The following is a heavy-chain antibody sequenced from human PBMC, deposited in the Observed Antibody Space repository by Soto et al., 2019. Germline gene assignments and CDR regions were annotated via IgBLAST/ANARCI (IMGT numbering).Heavy chain of an antibody. V-gene: IGHV3-11*01. CDR2: ISSSGSTI. J-gene: IGHJ6*02. CDR1: GFTFSDYY. CDR3: AKGKSIYAYYYGMDV. Sequence: GGSLRLSCAASGFTFSDYYMSWIRQAPGKGLEWVSYISSSGSTIYYADSVKGRFTISRDNAKNSLYLQMNSLRAEDTAVYYCAKGKSIYAYYYGMDVWGQGTTVTVSS. D-gene: IGHD6-6*01.